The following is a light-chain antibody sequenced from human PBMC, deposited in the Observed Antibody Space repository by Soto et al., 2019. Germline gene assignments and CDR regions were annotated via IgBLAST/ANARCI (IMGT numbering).Light chain of an antibody. Sequence: QPVLTQSPSASASLGASVKLTCTLSSGHSPYAIAWHQQQPEKGPRYLMRLNSDGSHTKGDGIPDRFSGSSSGAERYLTISGLQSEDEADYYCQTWGTGIVVFGGGTKVTVL. CDR1: SGHSPYA. CDR3: QTWGTGIVV. V-gene: IGLV4-69*01. CDR2: LNSDGSH. J-gene: IGLJ2*01.